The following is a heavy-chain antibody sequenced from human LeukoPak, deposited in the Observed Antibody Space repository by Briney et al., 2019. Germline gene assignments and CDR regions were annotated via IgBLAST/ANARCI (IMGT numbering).Heavy chain of an antibody. D-gene: IGHD3-22*01. V-gene: IGHV1-2*02. CDR3: ANGYYYDSSVYYY. Sequence: ASVKVSCKASCYTFTGYYMHWVRPAPGQGLEWMGWINPNSGGTNYAQKFQGRVTMTRDTSISTAYMELSRLRSDDTAVYYCANGYYYDSSVYYYWGQGTLVTVSS. CDR1: CYTFTGYY. CDR2: INPNSGGT. J-gene: IGHJ4*02.